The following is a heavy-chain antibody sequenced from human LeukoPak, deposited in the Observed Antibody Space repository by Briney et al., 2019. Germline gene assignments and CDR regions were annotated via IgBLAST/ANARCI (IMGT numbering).Heavy chain of an antibody. V-gene: IGHV3-11*01. CDR3: AKVAGSYYDILGVLDY. J-gene: IGHJ4*02. D-gene: IGHD3-9*01. CDR1: GFTFSDYY. Sequence: GGSLRLSCAASGFTFSDYYMSWIRQAPGKGLEWVSYISSSGSTIYYADFVKGRFTISRDNSKNTLYLQMNSLRAEDTAVYYCAKVAGSYYDILGVLDYWGQGTLVTVSS. CDR2: ISSSGSTI.